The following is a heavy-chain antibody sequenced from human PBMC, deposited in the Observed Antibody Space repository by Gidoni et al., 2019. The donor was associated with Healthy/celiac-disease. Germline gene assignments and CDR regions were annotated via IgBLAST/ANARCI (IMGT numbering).Heavy chain of an antibody. J-gene: IGHJ4*02. V-gene: IGHV1-18*01. CDR1: GYTFTSYG. CDR2: ISAYNGNT. D-gene: IGHD3-3*01. CDR3: ARNTGPDYDFWSGYNYFDY. Sequence: QVQLVQSGAEVKKPGASVKVSCKASGYTFTSYGISWVRQAPGQGLEWMGWISAYNGNTNYAQKLQGRVTMTTDTSTSTAYMELRSLRSDDTAVYYCARNTGPDYDFWSGYNYFDYWGQGTLVTVSS.